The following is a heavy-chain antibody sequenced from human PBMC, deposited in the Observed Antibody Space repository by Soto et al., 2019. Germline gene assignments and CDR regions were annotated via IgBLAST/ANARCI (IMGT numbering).Heavy chain of an antibody. CDR3: AKNHTADSTGWYGGPDDYYGIDF. J-gene: IGHJ6*02. V-gene: IGHV3-30*18. CDR1: GFTFSSYG. CDR2: ISYDGSNK. Sequence: GGSLRLSCAASGFTFSSYGMHWVRQAPGKGLGWVAVISYDGSNKYYADSVKGRFTIYRDNSKNTLYLQMNSLRAEDTAMYYRAKNHTADSTGWYGGPDDYYGIDFWGQGTPVTVSS. D-gene: IGHD6-19*01.